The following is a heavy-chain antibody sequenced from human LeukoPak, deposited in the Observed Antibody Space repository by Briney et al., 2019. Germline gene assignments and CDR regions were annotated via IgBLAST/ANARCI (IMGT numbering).Heavy chain of an antibody. J-gene: IGHJ4*02. CDR3: ARDGEMGATRY. D-gene: IGHD1-26*01. CDR1: GGTFSSYA. CDR2: VIPIFGTA. Sequence: GASVKVSCKASGGTFSSYAISWVRQAPGQGLEWMGRVIPIFGTANYAQKFQGRVTITTDESTSTAYMELSSLRPEDTAVYYCARDGEMGATRYWGQGTLVTVSS. V-gene: IGHV1-69*05.